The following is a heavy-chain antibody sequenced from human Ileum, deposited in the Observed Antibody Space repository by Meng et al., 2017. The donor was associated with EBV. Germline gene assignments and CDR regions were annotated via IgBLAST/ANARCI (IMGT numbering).Heavy chain of an antibody. D-gene: IGHD1-7*01. J-gene: IGHJ4*02. Sequence: LKYTGPVLGKPTSTLSLNCTFPGGSNCSVSWWSWVSQPPGTGLEWIGAVYHRGDTNYNPSLKSRVDISVDKSKNQFYLSLFSVTAADTAVYYCGRDQGRELINHWGQGTLVTVSS. CDR2: VYHRGDT. V-gene: IGHV4-4*02. CDR3: GRDQGRELINH. CDR1: GGSNCSVSW.